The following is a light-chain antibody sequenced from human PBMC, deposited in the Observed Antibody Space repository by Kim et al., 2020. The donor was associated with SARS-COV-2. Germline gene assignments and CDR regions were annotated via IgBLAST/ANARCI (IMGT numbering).Light chain of an antibody. CDR3: AAWDDSLLWV. CDR2: RNN. J-gene: IGLJ3*02. V-gene: IGLV1-47*01. CDR1: SSNFGSNY. Sequence: QSVLTQPPSASGTPGQRVTISCSGSSSNFGSNYVYWYQQLPGTAPKLLIYRNNQRPSGVPDRFSGSKSGTSASLAISGLRSEDEADYYCAAWDDSLLWVFGGGTQLTVL.